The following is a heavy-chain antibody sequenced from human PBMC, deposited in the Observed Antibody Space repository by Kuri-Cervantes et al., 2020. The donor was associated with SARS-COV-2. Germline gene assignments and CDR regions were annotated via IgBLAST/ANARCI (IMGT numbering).Heavy chain of an antibody. CDR2: ITASGATT. J-gene: IGHJ5*02. CDR3: ARDLGHCSNDGCTRNWFDP. Sequence: GESLKISCAASGFTFNSYAMSWVRQAPGKGLEWVSSITASGATTYCADSVKGRFTISRDNSKNTLYLQMNSLRADDTAVYYCARDLGHCSNDGCTRNWFDPWGQGTLVTVSS. V-gene: IGHV3-23*01. D-gene: IGHD2-8*01. CDR1: GFTFNSYA.